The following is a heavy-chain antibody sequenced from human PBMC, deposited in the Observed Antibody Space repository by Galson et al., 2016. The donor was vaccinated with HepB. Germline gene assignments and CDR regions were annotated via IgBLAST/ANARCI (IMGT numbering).Heavy chain of an antibody. V-gene: IGHV4-39*06. CDR3: ARGQWEPPDY. D-gene: IGHD1-26*01. CDR1: GASIGSSPFH. CDR2: ISYRGES. Sequence: SETLSLTCTVSGASIGSSPFHWGWIRQSPERGLEWIGSISYRGESYYRPSLKSRPAISIETSKNQFTLNLNSATAADTAIYYCARGQWEPPDYWGQGALVTVSS. J-gene: IGHJ4*02.